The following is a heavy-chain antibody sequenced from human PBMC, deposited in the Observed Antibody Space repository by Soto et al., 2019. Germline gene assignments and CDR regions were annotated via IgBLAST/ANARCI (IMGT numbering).Heavy chain of an antibody. J-gene: IGHJ5*01. CDR2: MNPNSGNT. V-gene: IGHV1-8*01. CDR3: ARSDGYNFNWLDS. D-gene: IGHD2-21*01. Sequence: QVQLVQSGAEVKTPGASVKVSCKASGYTFATYDINWVRQAPGQGLEWMGWMNPNSGNTDYAQIFQGRLTMTRDTALSVAHMELSSLRNEDTAVYYCARSDGYNFNWLDSWGQGTLVTVSA. CDR1: GYTFATYD.